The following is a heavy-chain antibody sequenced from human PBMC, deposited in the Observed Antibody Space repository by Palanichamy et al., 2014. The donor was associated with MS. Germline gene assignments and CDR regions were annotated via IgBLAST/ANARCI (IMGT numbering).Heavy chain of an antibody. Sequence: QVQLVQSGAEVKKPGASAQVSCKVSGSDFSRSTIHWVRQVPGQRPEWMGWIHGDNGNTKYSEKFQARVTFTRDSSATTVNLVVKTLISEDTGVYYCVTGRPTRPVTLAFWGQGTVVIVSS. CDR1: GSDFSRST. CDR3: VTGRPTRPVTLAF. D-gene: IGHD2-21*02. V-gene: IGHV1-3*01. J-gene: IGHJ1*01. CDR2: IHGDNGNT.